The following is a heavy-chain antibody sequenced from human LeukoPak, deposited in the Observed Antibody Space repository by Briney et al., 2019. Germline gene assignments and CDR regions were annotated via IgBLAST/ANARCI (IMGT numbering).Heavy chain of an antibody. D-gene: IGHD4-17*01. CDR3: ARALALVTTYDY. V-gene: IGHV3-30*04. CDR2: ISYDGSNK. CDR1: GFTFNSYT. Sequence: PGGSLRLSCAASGFTFNSYTTHWVRQAPGKGLEWVALISYDGSNKYYADSVKGRFIISRDNSENTLYLQMNSLRAEDTAVYYCARALALVTTYDYWGQGTLVTVSS. J-gene: IGHJ4*02.